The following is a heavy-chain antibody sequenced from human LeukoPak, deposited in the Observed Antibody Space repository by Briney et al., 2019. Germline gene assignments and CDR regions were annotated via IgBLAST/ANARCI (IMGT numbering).Heavy chain of an antibody. J-gene: IGHJ4*02. V-gene: IGHV3-64*01. Sequence: GGSLRLSCAASGFTFSSYALHWVRQAPGKGLECVSAISTSGRYTYYGNSVKGRFTISRDNSKNTLYLQMGSLRPEDTAAYYCARGYDDSGYYDCWGQGTLVTVSS. CDR2: ISTSGRYT. D-gene: IGHD3-22*01. CDR3: ARGYDDSGYYDC. CDR1: GFTFSSYA.